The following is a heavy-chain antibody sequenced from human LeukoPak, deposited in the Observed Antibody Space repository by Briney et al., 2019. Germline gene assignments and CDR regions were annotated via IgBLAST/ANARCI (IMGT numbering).Heavy chain of an antibody. D-gene: IGHD3-10*01. CDR1: GGSFSGYY. CDR3: AGIWLGNNAFDI. V-gene: IGHV4-34*01. J-gene: IGHJ3*02. Sequence: SETLSLTCAVYGGSFSGYYWSWVRQPPEKGLEWIGEINHDGSTTYNPPLKSRVSISVETSRSQFSLKLSSVTAADTAMYYCAGIWLGNNAFDIWGRGTMVTISS. CDR2: INHDGST.